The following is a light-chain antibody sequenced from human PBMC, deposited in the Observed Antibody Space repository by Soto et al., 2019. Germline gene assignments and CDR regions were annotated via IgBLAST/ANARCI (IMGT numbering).Light chain of an antibody. CDR1: SSNIGAGYD. Sequence: QPVLTQPPSVSGAPGQRVTISCTGSSSNIGAGYDVHWYQQLPGTAPKLLIYGNNTRPSGVPDRFSGSKSGTSASLAITGLQAEDEADYYCQSYDSSLSVHVVFGGGTKLTVL. J-gene: IGLJ2*01. V-gene: IGLV1-40*01. CDR2: GNN. CDR3: QSYDSSLSVHVV.